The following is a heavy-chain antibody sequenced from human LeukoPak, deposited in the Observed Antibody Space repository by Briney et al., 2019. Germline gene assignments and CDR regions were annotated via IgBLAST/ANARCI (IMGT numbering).Heavy chain of an antibody. CDR3: AIFDFLFGEIDNWFDP. CDR1: GYEFTSYW. Sequence: GESLKISCEGSGYEFTSYWIAWVRQMPGKGLEWMGIIYPGDSDTRYSPSFQGQVTISADKPISTAYLQWSSLKASDTAMYYCAIFDFLFGEIDNWFDPWGQGTQVTVSS. D-gene: IGHD3-16*01. CDR2: IYPGDSDT. V-gene: IGHV5-51*04. J-gene: IGHJ5*02.